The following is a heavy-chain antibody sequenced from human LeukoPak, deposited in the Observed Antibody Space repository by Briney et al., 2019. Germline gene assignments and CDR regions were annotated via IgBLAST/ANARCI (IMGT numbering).Heavy chain of an antibody. CDR3: AREEEMATNTDY. CDR1: GFTFRRHW. D-gene: IGHD5-24*01. J-gene: IGHJ4*02. Sequence: GGSLRLSCAASGFTFRRHWMHWVRQAPGKGLVWVSRINGDGSATYYADSVKGRFCTSRDNPENTLYLHMHSLRADDTAVYYCAREEEMATNTDYWGQGTLVTVSS. V-gene: IGHV3-74*01. CDR2: INGDGSAT.